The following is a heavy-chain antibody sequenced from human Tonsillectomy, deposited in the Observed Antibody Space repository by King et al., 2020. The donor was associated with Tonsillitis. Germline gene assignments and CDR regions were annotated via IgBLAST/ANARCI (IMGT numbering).Heavy chain of an antibody. V-gene: IGHV3-23*04. D-gene: IGHD4-11*01. CDR2: IHGSGGST. CDR3: ARLIAHDYSVHYYYYGMDV. Sequence: VQLVESGGGLVQPGGSLRLSCAASGFTFSSYAMNWVRQAPGKGLEWVSVIHGSGGSTYYADSVKGRFTVSRDNSKSTVYLQMNSLRAEDTAVYYCARLIAHDYSVHYYYYGMDVWGQGTTVTVSS. J-gene: IGHJ6*02. CDR1: GFTFSSYA.